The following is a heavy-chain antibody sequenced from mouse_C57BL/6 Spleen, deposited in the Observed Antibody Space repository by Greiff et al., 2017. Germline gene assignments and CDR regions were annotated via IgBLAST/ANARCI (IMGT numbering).Heavy chain of an antibody. J-gene: IGHJ4*01. CDR3: ARSFITTVEATGRNAMDY. CDR2: IYPGGGYT. D-gene: IGHD1-1*01. CDR1: GYTFTNYW. Sequence: QVQLKQSGAELVRPGTSVKMSCKASGYTFTNYWIGWAKQRPGHGLEWIGDIYPGGGYTNYNEKFKGKATLTADKSSSTAYMQFSSLTSEDSAIYYCARSFITTVEATGRNAMDYWGQGTSVTVSS. V-gene: IGHV1-63*01.